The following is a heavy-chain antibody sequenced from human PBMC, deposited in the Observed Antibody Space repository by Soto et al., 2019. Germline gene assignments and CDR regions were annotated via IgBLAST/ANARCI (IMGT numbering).Heavy chain of an antibody. Sequence: GGSLXLSCAASGFTFSSYSMNWVRQAPGKGLEWVSYISSSSSTIYYADSVKGRFTISRDNAKNSLYLQMNSLRDEDTAVYYCSREFWPLNWSDPWAQGTLVTVSS. J-gene: IGHJ5*02. CDR2: ISSSSSTI. CDR3: SREFWPLNWSDP. V-gene: IGHV3-48*02. D-gene: IGHD3-3*01. CDR1: GFTFSSYS.